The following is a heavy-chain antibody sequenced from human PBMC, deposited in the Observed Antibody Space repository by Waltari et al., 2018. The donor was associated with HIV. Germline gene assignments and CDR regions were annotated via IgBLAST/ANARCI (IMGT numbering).Heavy chain of an antibody. V-gene: IGHV1-2*02. CDR2: INPNGGGT. CDR1: GYTFTGYY. J-gene: IGHJ5*02. Sequence: QVQLVQSGAEVKKPGASVKVSCKASGYTFTGYYMHWVRQAPGQGLEWMVLINPNGGGTNYAQKFQGRVTMTRDTSISTAYMELSRLRSDDTAVYYCARGRGDIVLMVYAIGWFDPWGQGTLVTVSS. D-gene: IGHD2-8*01. CDR3: ARGRGDIVLMVYAIGWFDP.